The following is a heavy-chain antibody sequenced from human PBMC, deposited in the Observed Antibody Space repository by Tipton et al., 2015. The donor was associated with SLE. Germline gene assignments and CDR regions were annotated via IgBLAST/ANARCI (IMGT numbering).Heavy chain of an antibody. V-gene: IGHV3-11*01. CDR1: GFTFSDYY. CDR3: AREEILEYYFDY. Sequence: SLRLSCAASGFTFSDYYMSWIRQAPGKGLEWVSYISSSGSTIYYADPVKGRFTISRDNAKNSLYLQMNSLRAEDTAVYYCAREEILEYYFDYWGQGTLVTVSS. CDR2: ISSSGSTI. D-gene: IGHD3-3*01. J-gene: IGHJ4*02.